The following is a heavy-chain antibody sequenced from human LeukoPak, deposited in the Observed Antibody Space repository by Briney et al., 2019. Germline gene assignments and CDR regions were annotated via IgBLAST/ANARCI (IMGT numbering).Heavy chain of an antibody. CDR2: ISGYNGNT. CDR3: ARDERSSCRGDSRYYFDY. D-gene: IGHD2-15*01. J-gene: IGHJ4*02. CDR1: GYTFTSYG. V-gene: IGHV1-18*01. Sequence: ASVTVPCQASGYTFTSYGISWVRQAPGQGLEWMAWISGYNGNTNCAQKFQGTVTMTTDTSTSTAYMEVRSLRSDDTAVYYCARDERSSCRGDSRYYFDYWGQGTLHTVSP.